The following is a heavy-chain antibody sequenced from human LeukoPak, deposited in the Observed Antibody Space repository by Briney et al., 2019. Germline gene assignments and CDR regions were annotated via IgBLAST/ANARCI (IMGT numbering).Heavy chain of an antibody. CDR2: IRYDGSNK. Sequence: GGSLRLSCAASGFTFSSYGMHWVRQAPGKGLEWVAFIRYDGSNKYYADSVKGRFTISRDNSRNTLYLQMNSLRAEDTAVYYCAKDLRQLVDTDFDYWGQGTLVTVSS. CDR1: GFTFSSYG. D-gene: IGHD6-6*01. V-gene: IGHV3-30*02. J-gene: IGHJ4*02. CDR3: AKDLRQLVDTDFDY.